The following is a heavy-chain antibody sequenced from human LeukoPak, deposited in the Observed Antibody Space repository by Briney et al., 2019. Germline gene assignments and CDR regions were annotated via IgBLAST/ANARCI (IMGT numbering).Heavy chain of an antibody. V-gene: IGHV3-15*01. CDR2: IKSVTNGGAAT. CDR1: GFAFSYTW. Sequence: GGSLRLSCAASGFAFSYTWMNWVRQAPGRGLEYIGLIKSVTNGGAATEYAAPVTGRFFISRDDAKNTLYLDVNDLRTEDTAVYYCATDRIVGASAFDFWGRGTMVTVSS. J-gene: IGHJ3*01. CDR3: ATDRIVGASAFDF. D-gene: IGHD1-26*01.